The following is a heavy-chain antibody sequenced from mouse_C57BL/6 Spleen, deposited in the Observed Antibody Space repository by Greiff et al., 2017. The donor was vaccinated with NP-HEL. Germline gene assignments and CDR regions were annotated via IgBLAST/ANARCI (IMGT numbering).Heavy chain of an antibody. D-gene: IGHD1-1*01. V-gene: IGHV2-6-1*01. CDR1: GFSLTSYG. J-gene: IGHJ4*01. Sequence: VKLMESGPGLVAPSQSLSITCTVSGFSLTSYGVHWVRQPPGKGLEWLVVIWSDGSTTYNSALKSRLSISKDNSKSQVFLKMNSLQTDDTAMYYCARHEYGNDYYAMDYWGQGTSVTVSS. CDR3: ARHEYGNDYYAMDY. CDR2: IWSDGST.